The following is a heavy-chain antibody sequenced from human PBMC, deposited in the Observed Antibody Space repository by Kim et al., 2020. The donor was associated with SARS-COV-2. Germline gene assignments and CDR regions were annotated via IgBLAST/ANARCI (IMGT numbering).Heavy chain of an antibody. CDR3: AKLRGLYYYGSGSYLDY. D-gene: IGHD3-10*01. V-gene: IGHV3-23*01. Sequence: VKGRFTISRDNSKNTQYLQMNSLRAEDTAVYYCAKLRGLYYYGSGSYLDYWGQGTLVTVSS. J-gene: IGHJ4*02.